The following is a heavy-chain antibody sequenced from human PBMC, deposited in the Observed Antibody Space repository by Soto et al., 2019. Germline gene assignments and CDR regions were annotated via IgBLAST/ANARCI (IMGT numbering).Heavy chain of an antibody. CDR1: GGSINNYY. D-gene: IGHD3-9*01. J-gene: IGHJ3*02. Sequence: TLSLTCTVSGGSINNYYWSWIRQSPGKGLEWIGYVYYSGTTNYNPTLKSRITILVDTSENQFSLKLTSVTAADTAVYYCARHTDDILTGNEALDIWGQGTVVTVS. CDR3: ARHTDDILTGNEALDI. CDR2: VYYSGTT. V-gene: IGHV4-59*08.